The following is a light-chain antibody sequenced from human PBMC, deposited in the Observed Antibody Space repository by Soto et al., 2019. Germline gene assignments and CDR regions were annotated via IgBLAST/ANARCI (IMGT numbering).Light chain of an antibody. V-gene: IGKV3-15*01. J-gene: IGKJ3*01. CDR2: GAS. CDR1: QSVGSN. CDR3: QQYTKWPR. Sequence: EIVMTQSPATLSVSPGERATLSCRASQSVGSNLAWYQQKPGQAPRLLIYGASTRANGIPARFSGTGSGTEFPLTISSLQSDDFALYYCQQYTKWPRFGPGTKVDI.